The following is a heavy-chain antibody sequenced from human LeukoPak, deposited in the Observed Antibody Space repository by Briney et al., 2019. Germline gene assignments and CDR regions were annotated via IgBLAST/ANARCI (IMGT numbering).Heavy chain of an antibody. D-gene: IGHD2-2*01. CDR1: GFTFSSYA. V-gene: IGHV3-64*01. J-gene: IGHJ4*02. Sequence: GGSLRLSCAASGFTFSSYAMHWVRQAPGKGLEYVSAISSNGGSTYHANSVKGRFTISRDNSKNTLYLQMGSLRAEDMAVYYCARSPYPRRSTSCYYDYWGQGTLVTVSS. CDR3: ARSPYPRRSTSCYYDY. CDR2: ISSNGGST.